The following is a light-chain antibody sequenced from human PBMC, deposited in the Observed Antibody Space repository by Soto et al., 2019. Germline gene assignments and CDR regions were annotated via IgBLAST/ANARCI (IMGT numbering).Light chain of an antibody. V-gene: IGKV3-11*01. J-gene: IGKJ5*01. Sequence: EIVATQSQATLALSAGERVTXTCRASQSVSSYLAWYQQKPGQAPRLLIYDASTWATRIPARFSRRGSGTDFTRTISSLEPEDFAVYYCQQRSNWPITFGQGTRVEIK. CDR3: QQRSNWPIT. CDR1: QSVSSY. CDR2: DAS.